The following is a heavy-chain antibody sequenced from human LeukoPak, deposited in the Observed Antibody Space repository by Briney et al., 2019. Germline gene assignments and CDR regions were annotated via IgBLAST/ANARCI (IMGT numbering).Heavy chain of an antibody. CDR1: GGSISSYH. CDR2: IYYSGST. CDR3: ARGSSSNDY. J-gene: IGHJ4*02. V-gene: IGHV4-59*01. Sequence: SETLSLTCTVSGGSISSYHWSWIRQPPGKGLEWIGYIYYSGSTNYNPSLKSRVTISVDTSKNQFSLKLSSVTAADTAVYYCARGSSSNDYWGQGTLVTVSS. D-gene: IGHD6-6*01.